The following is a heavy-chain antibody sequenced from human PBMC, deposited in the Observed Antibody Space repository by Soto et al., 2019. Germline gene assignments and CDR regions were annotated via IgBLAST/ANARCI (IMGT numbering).Heavy chain of an antibody. CDR3: TVEVEPGY. CDR2: ISRDGGTK. J-gene: IGHJ4*02. Sequence: QVQLVESGGGVVQPGRSLRLSCAVSGFTVSTYGMHWVRQAPAKGLEWVAVISRDGGTKYYADSVKGRFTTSTDNSRNTLFLEMNSRRRVDKAVYYFTVEVEPGYWGQGTLVTVSS. CDR1: GFTVSTYG. D-gene: IGHD2-8*02. V-gene: IGHV3-30*03.